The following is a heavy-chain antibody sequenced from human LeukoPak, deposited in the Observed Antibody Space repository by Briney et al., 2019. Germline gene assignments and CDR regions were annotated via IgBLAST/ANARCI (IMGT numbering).Heavy chain of an antibody. Sequence: PGGSLRLSCGASGFRFSNHAMHWVRQAPGKGLEWVAVISYDGSNKYYADSVKGRFTISRDNSKNTLYLQMNSLRAEDTALYYCAREEYGEEYFDYWGQGTLVTVPS. D-gene: IGHD3-10*01. J-gene: IGHJ4*02. CDR2: ISYDGSNK. CDR3: AREEYGEEYFDY. V-gene: IGHV3-30-3*01. CDR1: GFRFSNHA.